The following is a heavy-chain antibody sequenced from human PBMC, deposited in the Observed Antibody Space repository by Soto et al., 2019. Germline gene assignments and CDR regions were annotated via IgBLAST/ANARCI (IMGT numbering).Heavy chain of an antibody. D-gene: IGHD2-21*01. J-gene: IGHJ4*02. CDR3: ARTWVNPGYFDN. CDR1: GGSISSGKYY. CDR2: FSFSGST. V-gene: IGHV4-30-4*01. Sequence: PSETLSLTCTVSGGSISSGKYYWSWIRQPPGKGLERLGYFSFSGSTYYNPSLTSRLTISVDTSKNQFSLELTSVTAADTAVYYCARTWVNPGYFDNWGQGTLVTVSS.